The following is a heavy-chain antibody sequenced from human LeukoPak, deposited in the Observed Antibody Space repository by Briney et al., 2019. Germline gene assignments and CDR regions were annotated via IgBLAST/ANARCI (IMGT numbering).Heavy chain of an antibody. J-gene: IGHJ3*02. CDR2: ISWNSGSI. CDR3: AKDMYRSGTSDAFDI. CDR1: GFTFDDYA. V-gene: IGHV3-9*03. D-gene: IGHD3-10*01. Sequence: PGGSLRLSCAASGFTFDDYAMHWVRQAPGKGLEWVSGISWNSGSIGYADSVKGRFTISRDNAKNSLYLQMNSLRAEDMALYYCAKDMYRSGTSDAFDIWGQGTMVTVSS.